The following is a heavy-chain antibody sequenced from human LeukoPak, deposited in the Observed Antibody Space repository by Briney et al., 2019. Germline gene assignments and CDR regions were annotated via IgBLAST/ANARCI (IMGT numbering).Heavy chain of an antibody. V-gene: IGHV1-18*01. CDR1: GFTFNTYG. CDR3: AREGSLHDSGDYYLSWYDP. CDR2: ISAYNGKT. Sequence: ASVKVSCKTSGFTFNTYGIALVRQAPGQGLEWMGWISAYNGKTDYAQNLQDRVTMTTDTSTTTAYMELRSLRSDDTAVYYCAREGSLHDSGDYYLSWYDPWGQGTLVTVSS. D-gene: IGHD3-22*01. J-gene: IGHJ5*02.